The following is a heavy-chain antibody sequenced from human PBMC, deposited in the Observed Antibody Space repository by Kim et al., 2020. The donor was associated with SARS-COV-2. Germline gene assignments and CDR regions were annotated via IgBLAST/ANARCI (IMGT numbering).Heavy chain of an antibody. CDR2: ISWNSDAT. J-gene: IGHJ4*02. V-gene: IGHV3-9*01. D-gene: IGHD3-10*01. Sequence: GGSLRLSCEASGFTFGDYAMHWVRQAPGKGLEWVSGISWNSDATPYADSVKGRFAISRDNARNSFYLQMNSLRTEDTALYFCAKSSRGSGVFYFDYWGKG. CDR1: GFTFGDYA. CDR3: AKSSRGSGVFYFDY.